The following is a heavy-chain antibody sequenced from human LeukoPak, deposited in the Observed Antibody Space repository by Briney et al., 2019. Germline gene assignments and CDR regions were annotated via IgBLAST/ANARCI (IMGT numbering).Heavy chain of an antibody. J-gene: IGHJ4*02. V-gene: IGHV4-31*03. CDR1: GGSISSGGYY. Sequence: SETLSLTCTVSGGSISSGGYYWSWIRQHPGKGLEWIGYIYYSGSTYYNPSLKSRVTISVDTSKNQFSLKLSSVTAADTAVYYCARRDLPMVAFDYWGQGTLVTVSS. CDR2: IYYSGST. CDR3: ARRDLPMVAFDY. D-gene: IGHD2-15*01.